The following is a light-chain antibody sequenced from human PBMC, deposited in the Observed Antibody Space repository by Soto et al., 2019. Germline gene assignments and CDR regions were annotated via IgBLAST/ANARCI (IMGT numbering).Light chain of an antibody. CDR2: DAS. J-gene: IGKJ1*01. CDR1: QRVSSY. V-gene: IGKV3-11*01. Sequence: EIVLTQSPATLSLSPGEIATLSCRASQRVSSYLAWYQQKPGQAPRLLIYDASNRATGIPARFSGSGSGTDFTLTSSSLEPEDFEVYYCQQRSNWPRTFGQGTKVEI. CDR3: QQRSNWPRT.